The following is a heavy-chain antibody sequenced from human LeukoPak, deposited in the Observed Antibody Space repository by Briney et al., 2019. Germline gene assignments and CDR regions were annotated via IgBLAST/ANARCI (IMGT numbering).Heavy chain of an antibody. CDR3: GREIQAPGKTLEY. Sequence: LTLLCALWGLTYSSHWAHWVPHVPGKGLVGVSRIHDDWTYTLYADSAKRRFPIHRDNAKNTLYLQMNSLRGEDTAVYYCGREIQAPGKTLEYWGQGTLVTVSS. CDR1: GLTYSSHW. J-gene: IGHJ4*02. CDR2: IHDDWTYT. V-gene: IGHV3-74*01.